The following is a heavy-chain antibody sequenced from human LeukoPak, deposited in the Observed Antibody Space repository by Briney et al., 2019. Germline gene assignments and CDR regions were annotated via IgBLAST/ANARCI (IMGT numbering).Heavy chain of an antibody. Sequence: GSSVKVSCKASGGTFSSCAISWVRQAPGQGLEWMGGIIPIFGTANYAQKFQGRVTITADKSTSTAYMELSSLRSEDTAVYYCARGMATILAWFDPWGQGTLVTVSS. CDR1: GGTFSSCA. V-gene: IGHV1-69*06. D-gene: IGHD5-24*01. CDR2: IIPIFGTA. J-gene: IGHJ5*02. CDR3: ARGMATILAWFDP.